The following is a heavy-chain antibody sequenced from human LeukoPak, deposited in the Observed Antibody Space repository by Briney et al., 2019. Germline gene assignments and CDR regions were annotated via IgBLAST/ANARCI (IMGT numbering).Heavy chain of an antibody. CDR3: ARDPEAHLFDY. V-gene: IGHV1-46*01. CDR2: INPSGGST. Sequence: ASVKVSCKASGYTFTSYYMHWVLQAPGQGLEWMGIINPSGGSTSYAQKFQGRVTMTRDTSTSTVYMELSSLSSEDTAVYYCARDPEAHLFDYWGQGTLVTVSS. J-gene: IGHJ4*02. CDR1: GYTFTSYY. D-gene: IGHD6-6*01.